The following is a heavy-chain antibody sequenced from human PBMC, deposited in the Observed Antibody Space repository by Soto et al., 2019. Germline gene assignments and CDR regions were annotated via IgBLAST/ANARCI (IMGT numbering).Heavy chain of an antibody. Sequence: PGGSLSLSCAASGFTFSSYAMHWVRQAPGKGLEWVAVISYDGSNKYYADSVKGRFTISRDNSKNTLYLQMNSLRAEDTAVYYCARDPPGPWGQGTLVTVSS. D-gene: IGHD7-27*01. J-gene: IGHJ5*02. CDR2: ISYDGSNK. V-gene: IGHV3-30-3*01. CDR3: ARDPPGP. CDR1: GFTFSSYA.